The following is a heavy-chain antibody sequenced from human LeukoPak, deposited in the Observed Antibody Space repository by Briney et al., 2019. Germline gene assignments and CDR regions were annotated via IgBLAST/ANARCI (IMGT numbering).Heavy chain of an antibody. CDR3: ARRLTEYDCFDP. Sequence: SQTLSLTCAISGDSFSSNSVTWNWIRQSPSRGLEWLGRTYYRSTWYNDYAVSVRGRITVNPDTSKNQFSLHLNSVTPEDTAVYYCARRLTEYDCFDPWGQGILVTVSS. CDR2: TYYRSTWYN. CDR1: GDSFSSNSVT. D-gene: IGHD2-21*02. V-gene: IGHV6-1*01. J-gene: IGHJ5*02.